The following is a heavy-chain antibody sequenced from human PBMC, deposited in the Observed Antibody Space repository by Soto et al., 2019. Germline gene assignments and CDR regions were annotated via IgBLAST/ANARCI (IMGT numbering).Heavy chain of an antibody. CDR2: IKSKTDGGTT. J-gene: IGHJ6*02. V-gene: IGHV3-15*07. CDR1: GFTFSNAW. CDR3: TTSGITGTDRDYYYYGMDV. Sequence: GGSLRLSCAASGFTFSNAWMNWVRQAPGKGLEWVGRIKSKTDGGTTDYAAPVKGRFTISRDDSKNTLYLQMNSLKTEDTAVYYCTTSGITGTDRDYYYYGMDVWGQGTTVTVSS. D-gene: IGHD1-20*01.